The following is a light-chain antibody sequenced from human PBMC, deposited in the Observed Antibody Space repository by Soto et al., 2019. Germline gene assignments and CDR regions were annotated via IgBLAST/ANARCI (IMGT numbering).Light chain of an antibody. Sequence: QSALTQPASVSGSPGQSITISCTGSSSDVGGYNFVSWYQQHPGKAPKVMIYEVSNRPSGVSNRFSASKSGNTASLTISGLQSEDEADYFCSSYASSSPYVFGSGTKVTVL. CDR3: SSYASSSPYV. CDR2: EVS. J-gene: IGLJ1*01. CDR1: SSDVGGYNF. V-gene: IGLV2-14*01.